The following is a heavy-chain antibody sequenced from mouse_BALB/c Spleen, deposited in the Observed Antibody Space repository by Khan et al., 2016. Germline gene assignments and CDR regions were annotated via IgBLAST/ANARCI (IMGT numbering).Heavy chain of an antibody. CDR1: GDSFTSGY. CDR3: ASYCYDHFDY. J-gene: IGHJ2*01. D-gene: IGHD2-12*01. CDR2: ISYSGLT. V-gene: IGHV3-8*02. Sequence: EVQLQESGPSLVNPSQTLYLTCSVTGDSFTSGYWNWIRKFTGNKLKYMAYISYSGLTYYNPSLKSRISITRDTFNNQYYLQLNSVTTEDTATYYFASYCYDHFDYWGHGTTVTVSS.